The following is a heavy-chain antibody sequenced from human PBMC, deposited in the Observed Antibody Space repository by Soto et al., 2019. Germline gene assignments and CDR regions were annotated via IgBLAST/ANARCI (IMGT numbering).Heavy chain of an antibody. CDR3: ARIRITMVRPYFDY. CDR1: GFSLSNARMG. J-gene: IGHJ4*02. D-gene: IGHD3-10*01. V-gene: IGHV2-26*01. Sequence: QVTLKESGPVLVKPTETLTLTCTVSGFSLSNARMGVSWIRQPPGKALEWLAHIFSNDEKSYSTSLKSRLTSSKDTSKTQVVLTMTNMDPVDTATYYCARIRITMVRPYFDYWGQGTLVTVSS. CDR2: IFSNDEK.